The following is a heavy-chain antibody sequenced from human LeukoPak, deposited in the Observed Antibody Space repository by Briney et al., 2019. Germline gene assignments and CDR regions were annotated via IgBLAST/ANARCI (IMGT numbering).Heavy chain of an antibody. CDR2: IYWDDDK. Sequence: ESGPTLVNPTQTLTLTCTFSGFSLSTSGVGAGWIRQPPGKALDWLALIYWDDDKRSSTSLKSRLTITKDTSKNQVVLTMTNMDPVDTATYYCAHSVLRYFDWLTAFDPWGQGTLVTVSS. D-gene: IGHD3-9*01. J-gene: IGHJ5*02. V-gene: IGHV2-5*02. CDR3: AHSVLRYFDWLTAFDP. CDR1: GFSLSTSGVG.